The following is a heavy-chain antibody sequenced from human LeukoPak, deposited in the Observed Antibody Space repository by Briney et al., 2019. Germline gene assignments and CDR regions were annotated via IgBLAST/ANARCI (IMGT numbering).Heavy chain of an antibody. Sequence: PGGSLRLSCAASGFTFSSYGMHWVRQAPGKGLEWVAFIRYDGSNKYYADSVQGRFTISRDNSKNTLYLQMNSLRAEDTAVYYCAKLTGDDFWSGYEYYFDYWGQGTLVTVSS. CDR1: GFTFSSYG. CDR2: IRYDGSNK. D-gene: IGHD3-3*01. J-gene: IGHJ4*02. CDR3: AKLTGDDFWSGYEYYFDY. V-gene: IGHV3-30*02.